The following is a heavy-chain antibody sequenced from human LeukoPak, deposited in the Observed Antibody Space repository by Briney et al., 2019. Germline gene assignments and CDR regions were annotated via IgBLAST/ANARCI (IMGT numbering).Heavy chain of an antibody. Sequence: PGGSLRLSCAASGFTFSSYWMTWVRQAPGKGLEWVATINQGGSGKYSVDSVKGRFTISRDNAKNSLHLQMNSLRAEDTAVYYCARDNRFLEWLQPYGMDVWGQGTTVTVSS. D-gene: IGHD3-3*01. J-gene: IGHJ6*02. CDR1: GFTFSSYW. CDR2: INQGGSGK. CDR3: ARDNRFLEWLQPYGMDV. V-gene: IGHV3-7*03.